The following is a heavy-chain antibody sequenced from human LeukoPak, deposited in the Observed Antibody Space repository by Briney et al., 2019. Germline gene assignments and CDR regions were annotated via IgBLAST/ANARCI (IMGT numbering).Heavy chain of an antibody. J-gene: IGHJ4*02. Sequence: SETLSLTCTVSGGSISSSSYYWGRIRQPPGKGLEWIGSMYYSGSTYYNPSLKSRVIMSVDTSKNQLSLKLSSVTAADTAVYYCARAPYYQDSSGYLRVYYFDYWGQGTLVTVSS. V-gene: IGHV4-39*01. CDR1: GGSISSSSYY. D-gene: IGHD3-22*01. CDR3: ARAPYYQDSSGYLRVYYFDY. CDR2: MYYSGST.